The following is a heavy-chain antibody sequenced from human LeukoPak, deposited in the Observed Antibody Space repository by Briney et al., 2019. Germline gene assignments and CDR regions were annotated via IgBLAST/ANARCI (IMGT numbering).Heavy chain of an antibody. V-gene: IGHV3-23*01. CDR2: ISGSGGTI. Sequence: PGGSLRLSCAASGFNFRSSAMAWVRLTPGKGLEWVSSISGSGGTIHNADSVKGRFVISRDNSKNTLTLLMNSLGAEDTAVYYCTKVVVSGSGDYFASWGQGTLVTVSS. J-gene: IGHJ4*02. CDR3: TKVVVSGSGDYFAS. CDR1: GFNFRSSA. D-gene: IGHD6-19*01.